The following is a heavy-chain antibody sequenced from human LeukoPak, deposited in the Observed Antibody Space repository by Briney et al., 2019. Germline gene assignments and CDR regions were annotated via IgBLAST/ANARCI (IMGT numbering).Heavy chain of an antibody. V-gene: IGHV3-30*04. J-gene: IGHJ4*02. D-gene: IGHD1-26*01. CDR1: GFTFNDYP. CDR2: ISYDGSIK. Sequence: AGGSLRLSCVASGFTFNDYPMHWVRQAPGKGLEWVAIISYDGSIKYFADSVKGRFTIFRDNSKNTVYLQMNSLRAEDTGVYYCARVMGAISSSFDYWGQGTLVTVSS. CDR3: ARVMGAISSSFDY.